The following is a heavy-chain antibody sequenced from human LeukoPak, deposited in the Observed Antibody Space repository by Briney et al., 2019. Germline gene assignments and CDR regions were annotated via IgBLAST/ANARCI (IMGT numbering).Heavy chain of an antibody. J-gene: IGHJ4*02. V-gene: IGHV3-30*04. D-gene: IGHD4-17*01. Sequence: GGSLGLSCAASGFTFSSYAMHWVRQAPGKGLEWVAVISYDGSNKYYADSVKGRFTISRDNSKNTLYLQMNSLRAEDTAVYYCAREDYGDYVWGQGTLVTVSS. CDR1: GFTFSSYA. CDR2: ISYDGSNK. CDR3: AREDYGDYV.